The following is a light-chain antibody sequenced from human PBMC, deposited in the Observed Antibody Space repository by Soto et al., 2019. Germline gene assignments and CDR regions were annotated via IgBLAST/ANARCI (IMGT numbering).Light chain of an antibody. CDR1: QSVSGN. Sequence: EIVMTQSPATLSVSPGERATLSCRASQSVSGNLAWYQQKPGQAPRLLIYGASTRATGIPARFSGSGSGTEFTLSISSLQSEDFAVYSCQQYNNWPPSTFGPGTKVDIK. V-gene: IGKV3-15*01. CDR2: GAS. CDR3: QQYNNWPPST. J-gene: IGKJ3*01.